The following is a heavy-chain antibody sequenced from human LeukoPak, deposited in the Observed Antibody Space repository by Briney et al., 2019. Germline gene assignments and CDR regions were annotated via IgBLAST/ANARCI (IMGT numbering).Heavy chain of an antibody. CDR2: ISYDGTNK. V-gene: IGHV3-30*18. D-gene: IGHD3-22*01. J-gene: IGHJ3*02. CDR3: AKGGYYASSGSYAFDI. CDR1: GSTFSHYA. Sequence: GGSLRLSCAASGSTFSHYAMHWVRQAPGKGLDWVAVISYDGTNKYYADSVKGRFTISRDNSKNTLSLQMNSLRAEDTAVYYCAKGGYYASSGSYAFDIWGQGTVVTVSS.